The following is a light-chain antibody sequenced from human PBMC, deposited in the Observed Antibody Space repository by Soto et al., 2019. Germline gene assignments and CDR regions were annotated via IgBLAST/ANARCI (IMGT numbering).Light chain of an antibody. V-gene: IGKV3-20*01. CDR1: QSVGNSF. CDR3: QQYGTSEII. CDR2: DTS. J-gene: IGKJ5*01. Sequence: EVVLTQSPGTLSLSPGGRATLSCRASQSVGNSFVSWYQQKPGQPPRLLIYDTSKRATGIPDRFSGSVSGTDFTLSISRVEPEDFAVFYCQQYGTSEIIFGQGTRLENK.